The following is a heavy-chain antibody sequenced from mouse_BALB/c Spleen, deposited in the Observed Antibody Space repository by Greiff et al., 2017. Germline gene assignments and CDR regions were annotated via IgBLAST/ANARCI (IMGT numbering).Heavy chain of an antibody. CDR3: ARDKGNYLDY. D-gene: IGHD1-3*01. Sequence: EVHLVESGGGLVQPGGSRKLSCAASGFTFSSFGMHWVRQAPEKGLEWVAYISSGSSTIYYADTVKGRFTISRDNPKNTLFLQMTSLRSEDTAMYYCARDKGNYLDYWGQGTTLTVSS. V-gene: IGHV5-17*02. J-gene: IGHJ2*01. CDR2: ISSGSSTI. CDR1: GFTFSSFG.